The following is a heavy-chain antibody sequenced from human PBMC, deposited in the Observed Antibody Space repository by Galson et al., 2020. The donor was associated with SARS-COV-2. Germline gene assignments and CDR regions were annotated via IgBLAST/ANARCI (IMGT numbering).Heavy chain of an antibody. CDR1: GGSISSYY. CDR2: IYYSGST. D-gene: IGHD2-2*01. J-gene: IGHJ5*02. Sequence: SETLSLTCTVSGGSISSYYWRWIRQPPGKGQEWLGYIYYSGSTNYNPSLKSRVTISVDTSKSQFSLKLSSVTAADTAVYYCAGVIPAVPGWFDPWGHGTLVTVSS. CDR3: AGVIPAVPGWFDP. V-gene: IGHV4-59*01.